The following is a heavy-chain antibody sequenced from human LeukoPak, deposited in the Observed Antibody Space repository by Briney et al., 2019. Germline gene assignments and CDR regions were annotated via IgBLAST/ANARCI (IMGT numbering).Heavy chain of an antibody. CDR2: IKSKTDGGTT. J-gene: IGHJ4*02. CDR1: GFTFSNAW. Sequence: GGSLRLSCAVSGFTFSNAWMNWVRQAPGKGLEWVGRIKSKTDGGTTDYAAPVKGRFTISRDDSKNLLYLQMNSLKTEDTAVYYCATDRRSSYLFDYWGQGTLVTVSS. CDR3: ATDRRSSYLFDY. V-gene: IGHV3-15*07. D-gene: IGHD3-3*01.